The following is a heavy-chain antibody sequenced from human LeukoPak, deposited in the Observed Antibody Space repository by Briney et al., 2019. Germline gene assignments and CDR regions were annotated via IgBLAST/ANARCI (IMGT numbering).Heavy chain of an antibody. CDR2: THHSGAT. Sequence: SETLSLTCCVSGVSITTNYWSWIRQPPGKGLEWLGYTHHSGATSYNPSLKSRGTMSLDTSNNQFSLKVTSVTAADTAVYYCARSSAHSYGDFHYWGQGNLVTVSS. CDR1: GVSITTNY. V-gene: IGHV4-59*01. J-gene: IGHJ4*02. D-gene: IGHD5-18*01. CDR3: ARSSAHSYGDFHY.